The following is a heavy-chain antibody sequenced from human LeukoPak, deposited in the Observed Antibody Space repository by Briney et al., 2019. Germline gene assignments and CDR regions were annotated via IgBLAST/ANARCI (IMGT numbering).Heavy chain of an antibody. CDR2: IIPILGIA. Sequence: GASVKVSCKASGGTFSSYAISWVRQAPGQGLKWMGRIIPILGIAIYAQKFQGRVTMTEDTSTDTAYMELSSLRSEDTAVYYCATAIGYCSGGSCYATAEGWFDPWGQGTLVTVSS. J-gene: IGHJ5*02. D-gene: IGHD2-15*01. V-gene: IGHV1-69*04. CDR1: GGTFSSYA. CDR3: ATAIGYCSGGSCYATAEGWFDP.